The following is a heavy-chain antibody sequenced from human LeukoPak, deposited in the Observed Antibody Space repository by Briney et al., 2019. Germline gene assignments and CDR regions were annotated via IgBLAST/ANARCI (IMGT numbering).Heavy chain of an antibody. V-gene: IGHV1-24*01. Sequence: ASVKVSCKVCGYTLTELSMHWVRPAPGKAIEWMGGVDSEDGETIYAQKFQGRVTMTEDTSTDTAYMEMSSLRSEDTAVYYCATYDFWSSPISRPFAFDIWGQGTMVTVSS. CDR1: GYTLTELS. CDR3: ATYDFWSSPISRPFAFDI. J-gene: IGHJ3*02. CDR2: VDSEDGET. D-gene: IGHD3-3*01.